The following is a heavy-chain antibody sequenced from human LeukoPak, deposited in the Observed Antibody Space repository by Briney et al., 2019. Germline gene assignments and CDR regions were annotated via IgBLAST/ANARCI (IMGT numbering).Heavy chain of an antibody. D-gene: IGHD6-13*01. CDR3: AKDVAAYPDAFDI. CDR2: ISSNGGST. Sequence: GGSLRLSCSASGFTFSSYAMHWVRQAPGKGLEYVSAISSNGGSTYYADSVKGRFTISRDNSKNTLYLQMSGLRAEDTAVYYCAKDVAAYPDAFDIWGQGTMVTVSS. J-gene: IGHJ3*02. CDR1: GFTFSSYA. V-gene: IGHV3-64D*06.